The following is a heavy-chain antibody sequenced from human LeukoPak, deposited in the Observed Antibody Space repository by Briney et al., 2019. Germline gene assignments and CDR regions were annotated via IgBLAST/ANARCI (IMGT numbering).Heavy chain of an antibody. CDR3: AKALGDFWSGYYAYFDY. V-gene: IGHV3-23*01. J-gene: IGHJ4*02. CDR1: GFTFSSYA. CDR2: ICGSGGST. Sequence: VGSLRLSCAASGFTFSSYAMSSVRQAPRKGLEWVSAICGSGGSTYYAESVKGRCTISRGNSKNTLYLQMNSLRAEDTAVYYCAKALGDFWSGYYAYFDYWGKGTLVTVSS. D-gene: IGHD3-3*01.